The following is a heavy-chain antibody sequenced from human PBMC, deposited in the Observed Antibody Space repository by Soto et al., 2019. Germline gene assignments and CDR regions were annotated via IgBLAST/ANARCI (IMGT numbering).Heavy chain of an antibody. Sequence: GASVKVSCKASGYKFVDYYIHWVRQAPGQGLEYMGWINPDNGGSNTAQTFQDRVTLTRDTSISTVYMEVTSLTSDDSAVYYRARFSPSSWYNYWGQGTLVTVSS. V-gene: IGHV1-2*02. CDR3: ARFSPSSWYNY. CDR1: GYKFVDYY. J-gene: IGHJ4*02. CDR2: INPDNGGS. D-gene: IGHD6-13*01.